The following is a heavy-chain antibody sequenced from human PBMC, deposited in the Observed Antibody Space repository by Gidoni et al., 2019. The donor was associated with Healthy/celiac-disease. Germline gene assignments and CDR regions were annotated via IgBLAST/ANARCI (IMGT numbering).Heavy chain of an antibody. V-gene: IGHV1-18*01. CDR3: ARVADGDYVSDFDY. J-gene: IGHJ4*02. Sequence: VQLVQSGAEVKKPGASVKVSCKASGYTFTSYGISWVRQAPGQGLEWMGWIRAYNGNTNYAQKRQGRVTMTKDTSTSTAYMELRSLRSDDTAVYYCARVADGDYVSDFDYWGQGTLVTVSS. CDR1: GYTFTSYG. D-gene: IGHD4-17*01. CDR2: IRAYNGNT.